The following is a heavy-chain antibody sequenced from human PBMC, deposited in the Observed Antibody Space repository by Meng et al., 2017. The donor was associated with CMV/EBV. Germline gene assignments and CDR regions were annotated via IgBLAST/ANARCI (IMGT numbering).Heavy chain of an antibody. D-gene: IGHD2-2*01. CDR1: GFTFSSYS. J-gene: IGHJ3*02. CDR3: ARDPIVVVPAALIGDAFDI. V-gene: IGHV3-21*01. CDR2: ISSSSSYI. Sequence: GESLKISCAASGFTFSSYSMNWVRQAPGKGLEWVSSISSSSSYIYYADSVKGRFTISRDNAKNSLYLQMNSLRAEDTAVYYCARDPIVVVPAALIGDAFDIWGQGTMVT.